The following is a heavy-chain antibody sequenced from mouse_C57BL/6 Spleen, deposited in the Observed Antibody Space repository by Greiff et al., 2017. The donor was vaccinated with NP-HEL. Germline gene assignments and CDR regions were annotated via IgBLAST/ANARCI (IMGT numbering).Heavy chain of an antibody. V-gene: IGHV5-16*01. D-gene: IGHD2-4*01. Sequence: EVHLVESEGGLVQPGRSMKLSCTASGFTFSDYYMAWVRQVPEKGLEWVANINYDGSSTYYLDSLKSRFIISRDNAKNILYLQMSSLKSEDTATYYCAREDYDDAMDYWGQGTSVTVSS. J-gene: IGHJ4*01. CDR2: INYDGSST. CDR1: GFTFSDYY. CDR3: AREDYDDAMDY.